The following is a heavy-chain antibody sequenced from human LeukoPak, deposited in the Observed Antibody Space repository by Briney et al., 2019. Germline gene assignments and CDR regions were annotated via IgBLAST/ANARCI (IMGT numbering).Heavy chain of an antibody. CDR1: GFTLSRFV. CDR3: AKEPKDSPMAAIDI. J-gene: IGHJ3*02. D-gene: IGHD5-18*01. CDR2: IWDDVTNK. Sequence: SGGSLRLSCAASGFTLSRFVMRWVRQAPGKGLEWVACIWDDVTNKYYGDSVKGRFSISRDNSQNTLYLQMNSLSPEDTAAYYCAKEPKDSPMAAIDIWGQGTMVTVSS. V-gene: IGHV3-30*02.